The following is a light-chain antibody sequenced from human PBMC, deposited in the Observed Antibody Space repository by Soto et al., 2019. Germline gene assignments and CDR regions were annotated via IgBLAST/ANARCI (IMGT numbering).Light chain of an antibody. J-gene: IGKJ1*01. CDR3: QQYYSTPRT. CDR2: WAS. V-gene: IGKV4-1*01. Sequence: DIVMIQSPDSLAVSLGERATINCKSSQSVLFSSNNRNYLAWYQQKPGQPPKLLIYWASTRESGVPDRFSGSGSGTDFTLTISSLQAEDVALYYCQQYYSTPRTFGQGTRVEIK. CDR1: QSVLFSSNNRNY.